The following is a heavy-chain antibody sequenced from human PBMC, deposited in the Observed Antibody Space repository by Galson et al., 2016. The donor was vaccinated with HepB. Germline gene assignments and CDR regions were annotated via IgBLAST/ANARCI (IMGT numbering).Heavy chain of an antibody. CDR1: GFTFSSYG. V-gene: IGHV3-33*01. CDR2: IWYDGSNK. D-gene: IGHD3-10*01. CDR3: ARERTVLLWFGEPGGMDV. J-gene: IGHJ6*02. Sequence: SLRLSCAASGFTFSSYGMHWVRQAPGKGLEWVAVIWYDGSNKYYADSVKGRFTISRDNSKNTLYLQMNRLRAEDTAVYYCARERTVLLWFGEPGGMDVWGQGTTVTVSS.